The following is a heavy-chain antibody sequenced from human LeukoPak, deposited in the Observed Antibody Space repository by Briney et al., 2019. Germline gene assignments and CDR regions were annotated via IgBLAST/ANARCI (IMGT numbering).Heavy chain of an antibody. CDR1: GFTYSSYA. J-gene: IGHJ4*02. CDR2: ISGSGGST. Sequence: GGSLRLSCAASGFTYSSYAMSWVRQGPGKGLEWVSAISGSGGSTYYADSVKGRFTISRDNSKNTLYLQMNSLRAEDTAVYYCAKSITMIVVVKGYFDYWGQGTLVTVSS. CDR3: AKSITMIVVVKGYFDY. D-gene: IGHD3-22*01. V-gene: IGHV3-23*01.